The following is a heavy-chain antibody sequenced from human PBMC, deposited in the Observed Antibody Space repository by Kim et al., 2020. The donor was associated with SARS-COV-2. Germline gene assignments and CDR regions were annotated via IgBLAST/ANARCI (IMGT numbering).Heavy chain of an antibody. V-gene: IGHV3-23*01. J-gene: IGHJ4*02. Sequence: DSVKGRFTISRDNSKNTLYLQMNSLRAEDTAVYYCAKDGKLRYFDWDEVYWGQGTLVTVSS. CDR3: AKDGKLRYFDWDEVY. D-gene: IGHD3-9*01.